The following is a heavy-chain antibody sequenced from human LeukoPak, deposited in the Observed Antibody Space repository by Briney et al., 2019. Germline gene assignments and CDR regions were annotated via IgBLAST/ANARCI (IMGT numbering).Heavy chain of an antibody. CDR1: GGSISSSSYY. V-gene: IGHV4-39*01. J-gene: IGHJ3*02. Sequence: SETLSLTCTASGGSISSSSYYWGWIRQPPGKGLEWIGSIYYSGSTYYNPSLKSRVTISVDTSKNQFSLKLSSVTAADTAVYYCARRSPKDAFDIWGQGTMVTVSS. CDR3: ARRSPKDAFDI. CDR2: IYYSGST.